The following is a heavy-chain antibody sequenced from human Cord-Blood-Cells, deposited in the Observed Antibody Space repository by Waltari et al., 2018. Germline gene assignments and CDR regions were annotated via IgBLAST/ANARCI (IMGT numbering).Heavy chain of an antibody. D-gene: IGHD1-7*01. CDR1: GGSISSSSYY. CDR3: ARLGELELPFDY. J-gene: IGHJ4*02. Sequence: QLQLQESGPGLVKPSETLSLTCTVSGGSISSSSYYWGWIRQPPGKGLEWIGSIYYSGSTYYNPSLKIRVTISVDTSKNQFSLKLSSVTAADTAVYYCARLGELELPFDYWGQGTLVTVSS. CDR2: IYYSGST. V-gene: IGHV4-39*01.